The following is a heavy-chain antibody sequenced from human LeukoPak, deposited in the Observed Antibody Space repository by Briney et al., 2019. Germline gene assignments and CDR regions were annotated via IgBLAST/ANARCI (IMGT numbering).Heavy chain of an antibody. V-gene: IGHV1-69*05. CDR2: IIPIFGTA. CDR3: ARVKQDTSAYYYPTWFDP. D-gene: IGHD3-22*01. CDR1: GGTFSSYG. Sequence: ASVKVSCKASGGTFSSYGISWVRQAPGQGLEWMGGIIPIFGTANYAQKFQGRVTMTTDTSTSTAYMELRSLRSDDTAVYYCARVKQDTSAYYYPTWFDPWGQGTLVTVSS. J-gene: IGHJ5*02.